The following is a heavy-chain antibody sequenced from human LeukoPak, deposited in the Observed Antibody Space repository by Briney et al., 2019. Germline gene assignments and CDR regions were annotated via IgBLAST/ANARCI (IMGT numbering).Heavy chain of an antibody. CDR3: ARYDCSSTSCSGGLDY. V-gene: IGHV4-30-4*02. J-gene: IGHJ4*02. D-gene: IGHD2-2*01. CDR2: IYYSGST. CDR1: GGSISNGDYY. Sequence: SETLSLTCTVSGGSISNGDYYWSWIRQPPGKGLEWIGYIYYSGSTYYNPSLKSRVTISVDTSKNQFSLKLSSVTAADTAVYYCARYDCSSTSCSGGLDYWGQGTLVTVSS.